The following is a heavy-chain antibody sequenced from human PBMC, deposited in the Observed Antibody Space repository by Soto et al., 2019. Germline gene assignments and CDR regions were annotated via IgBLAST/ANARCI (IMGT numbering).Heavy chain of an antibody. CDR3: ARWRVGATSGMDV. D-gene: IGHD1-26*01. Sequence: EVPLVESGGDLVQPGGSLRLSCAASGFTFSNHGMHWVRQAPGKGLEYVSAITGNGGSTYYATSVKGRFTISRDNSKNMLYLQMGSLRSEDMAVYYCARWRVGATSGMDVWGQGTTVVVSS. J-gene: IGHJ6*02. CDR2: ITGNGGST. V-gene: IGHV3-64*01. CDR1: GFTFSNHG.